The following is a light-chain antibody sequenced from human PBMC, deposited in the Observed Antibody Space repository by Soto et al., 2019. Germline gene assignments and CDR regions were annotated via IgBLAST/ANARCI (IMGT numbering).Light chain of an antibody. Sequence: IQLTQSPSSLSASVGDRVSITCRASEDIKTYLAWYQQKQGKAPKLLISGTFTLQSGVPSRFNGSAYGTDVSLTISRLQPEDFATYYCQHLNNYPPFTFGPGTKV. CDR2: GTF. CDR3: QHLNNYPPFT. CDR1: EDIKTY. J-gene: IGKJ3*01. V-gene: IGKV1-9*01.